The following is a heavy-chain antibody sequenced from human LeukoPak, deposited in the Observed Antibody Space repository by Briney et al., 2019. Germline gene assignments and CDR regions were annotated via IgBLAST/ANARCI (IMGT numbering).Heavy chain of an antibody. D-gene: IGHD2-2*01. V-gene: IGHV4-34*01. Sequence: SQTLSLTCAVYGGSFSGYYSGWIRQPPGKGLEWIGEINHSGSTNYNPSLKSRITISVDTSKNQFSLKLSSVTAADTAVYYCARGMVVVPAANRNDYYYYMDVWGKGTTVTVSS. CDR1: GGSFSGYY. CDR2: INHSGST. CDR3: ARGMVVVPAANRNDYYYYMDV. J-gene: IGHJ6*03.